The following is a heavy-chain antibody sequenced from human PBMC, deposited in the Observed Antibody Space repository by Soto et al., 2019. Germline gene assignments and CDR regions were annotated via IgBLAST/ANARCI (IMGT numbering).Heavy chain of an antibody. CDR2: IIPILGIA. V-gene: IGHV1-69*04. CDR3: ARDSGGTYKLIGFDY. D-gene: IGHD2-15*01. CDR1: GCTFSSYT. J-gene: IGHJ4*02. Sequence: GASVKLSCKASGCTFSSYTISWVRQAPGQGLEWMGRIIPILGIANYAQKFQGRVTITADKSTSTAYMELSSLRSEDTAVYYCARDSGGTYKLIGFDYWGEGTLVTVSS.